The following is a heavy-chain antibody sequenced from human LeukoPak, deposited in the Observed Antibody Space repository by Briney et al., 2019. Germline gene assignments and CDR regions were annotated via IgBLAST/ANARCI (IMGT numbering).Heavy chain of an antibody. CDR1: GFTFRNAW. CDR3: TAKTLFGVVIIDY. Sequence: PGGSLRLSCAASGFTFRNAWMSWVRQAPGKGLEWVGRIKAKTDGGPTDYAAPVKGRFTISRGDSKNTLYLQMNSLETEDTAVYYCTAKTLFGVVIIDYWGQGTLVTVSS. CDR2: IKAKTDGGPT. J-gene: IGHJ4*02. D-gene: IGHD3-3*01. V-gene: IGHV3-15*01.